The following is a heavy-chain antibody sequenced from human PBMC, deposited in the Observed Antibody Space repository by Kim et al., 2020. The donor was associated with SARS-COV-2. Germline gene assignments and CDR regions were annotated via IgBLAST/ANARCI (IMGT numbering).Heavy chain of an antibody. CDR2: ISGSGGST. J-gene: IGHJ4*02. CDR1: GFTFSSYA. D-gene: IGHD3-10*01. Sequence: GGSLRLSCAASGFTFSSYAMSWVRQAPGKGLEWVSAISGSGGSTYYADSVKGRFTISRDNSKNTLYLQMNSLRAEDTAVYYCAKDLRYYYGSGSVDYWGQGTLVTVSS. CDR3: AKDLRYYYGSGSVDY. V-gene: IGHV3-23*01.